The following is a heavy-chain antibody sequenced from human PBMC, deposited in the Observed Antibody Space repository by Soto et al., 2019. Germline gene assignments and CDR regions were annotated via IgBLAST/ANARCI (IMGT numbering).Heavy chain of an antibody. D-gene: IGHD5-12*01. CDR3: ARKRWLQWDFDY. Sequence: VTLSLTYAVYGVNFIGYYWSWIRQPPGKGLEWIGEINHSGSTNYNPSLKSRVTISVDTSKNQFSLKLSSVTAADTAVYYCARKRWLQWDFDYWGQGTLVTVSS. CDR2: INHSGST. V-gene: IGHV4-34*01. CDR1: GVNFIGYY. J-gene: IGHJ4*02.